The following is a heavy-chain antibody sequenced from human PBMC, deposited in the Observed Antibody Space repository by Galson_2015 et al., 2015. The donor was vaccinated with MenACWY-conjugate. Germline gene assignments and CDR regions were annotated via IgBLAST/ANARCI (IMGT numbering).Heavy chain of an antibody. J-gene: IGHJ5*01. Sequence: SETLSLTCAAFGGSFSSYYWSWTRQSPGKGLEWIGEITHSGTTNYNPSLKSRVTMSADKPNNQFSLRLISVTAADTAVYYCARLPTWG. CDR1: GGSFSSYY. V-gene: IGHV4-34*01. CDR2: ITHSGTT. CDR3: ARLPT.